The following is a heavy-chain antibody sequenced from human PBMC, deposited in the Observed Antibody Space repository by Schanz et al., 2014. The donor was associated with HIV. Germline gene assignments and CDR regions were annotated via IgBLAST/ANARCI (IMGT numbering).Heavy chain of an antibody. D-gene: IGHD5-18*01. CDR3: ARGAGDTDWGRI. V-gene: IGHV3-23*01. CDR2: IRGSGGST. CDR1: GFRFSSYA. Sequence: EVLLLESGGGLVQPGGSLRLSCAASGFRFSSYAMSWVRQAPGKGLEWVASIRGSGGSTYYTDSVKGRFTISRDNSKSTLYLQLNSLRAEDTAVYYCARGAGDTDWGRIWGQGTLVTVSS. J-gene: IGHJ3*02.